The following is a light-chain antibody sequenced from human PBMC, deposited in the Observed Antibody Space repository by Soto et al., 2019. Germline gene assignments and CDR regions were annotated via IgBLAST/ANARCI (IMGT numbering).Light chain of an antibody. J-gene: IGLJ3*02. Sequence: QSALTQPASVSGSPGQSITISCNGTSSNAGNYNFVSWYQQHPGKAPKVIIYEDSTRPSGVSNRISGSKSGNTASLTISGLQAEDEADYYCCSYAGSSTSWVFGGGTKVTVL. CDR3: CSYAGSSTSWV. CDR1: SSNAGNYNF. V-gene: IGLV2-23*01. CDR2: EDS.